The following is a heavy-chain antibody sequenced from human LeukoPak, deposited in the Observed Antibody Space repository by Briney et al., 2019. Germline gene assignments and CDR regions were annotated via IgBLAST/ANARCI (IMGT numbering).Heavy chain of an antibody. CDR1: GGTFSSYA. D-gene: IGHD3-9*01. V-gene: IGHV1-69*13. J-gene: IGHJ3*02. CDR3: EGGIRYFDWLGSGYAFDI. Sequence: GASVKVSCQASGGTFSSYAISWVRQAPGQGLEWMGGIIPIFGTANYAQKFQGRVTITADESTSTAYMELSSLRSEDTVVYHAEGGIRYFDWLGSGYAFDIWGQGTMVTVSS. CDR2: IIPIFGTA.